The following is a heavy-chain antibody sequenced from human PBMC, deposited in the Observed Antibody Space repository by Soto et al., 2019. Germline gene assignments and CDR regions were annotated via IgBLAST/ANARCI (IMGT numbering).Heavy chain of an antibody. Sequence: SGPTLVNPTQTLTLTCTFSGFSLSTSGVGVGWIRQPPGKALEWLALIYWNDDKRYSPSLKSRLTITKDTSKNQVVLTMTNMEPVDIATYYCARCRRNYYYYGMDVWGQGTTVTVSS. CDR1: GFSLSTSGVG. CDR2: IYWNDDK. J-gene: IGHJ6*02. CDR3: ARCRRNYYYYGMDV. V-gene: IGHV2-5*01.